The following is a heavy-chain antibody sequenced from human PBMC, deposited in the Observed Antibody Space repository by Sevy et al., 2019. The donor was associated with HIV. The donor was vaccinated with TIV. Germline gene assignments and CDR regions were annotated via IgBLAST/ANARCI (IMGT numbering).Heavy chain of an antibody. J-gene: IGHJ6*03. CDR2: VYYTGKT. V-gene: IGHV4-59*01. CDR1: GVSITRSY. CDR3: ARGGAGRQFDYYYYMDV. Sequence: SETLSLTCNVSGVSITRSYWNWIRQTPGKGLEWIAFVYYTGKTNSNPSLKSRVTVSLDTSKRQFSLKLSSVTAADTAVYYCARGGAGRQFDYYYYMDVWGKGTTVTVSS. D-gene: IGHD6-6*01.